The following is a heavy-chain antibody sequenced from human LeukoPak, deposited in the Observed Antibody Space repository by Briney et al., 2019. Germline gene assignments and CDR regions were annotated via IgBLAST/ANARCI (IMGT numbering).Heavy chain of an antibody. CDR2: INPSGGST. CDR1: GYTFTSYY. V-gene: IGHV1-46*01. Sequence: GASVKVSCKASGYTFTSYYMHWVRQAPGQGLEWMGIINPSGGSTSYAQKFQGRVTMTRDMSTSTVYMELSSLRSEDTAVYYCAREMGSRRDWFDPWGQGTLVTVSS. CDR3: AREMGSRRDWFDP. J-gene: IGHJ5*02. D-gene: IGHD3-16*01.